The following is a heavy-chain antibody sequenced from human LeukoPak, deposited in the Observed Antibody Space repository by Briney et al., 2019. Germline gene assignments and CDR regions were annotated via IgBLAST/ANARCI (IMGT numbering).Heavy chain of an antibody. CDR3: ARERGSYEELYFDY. D-gene: IGHD1-26*01. CDR2: ISSSSSYI. J-gene: IGHJ4*02. Sequence: GGSLRLSCAASGFTFSSYSMNWVRQAPGKGLEWVSSISSSSSYIYYADSVRGRFTISRDNAKNSLYLQMNSLRAEDTAVYYCARERGSYEELYFDYWGQGTLVTVSS. V-gene: IGHV3-21*01. CDR1: GFTFSSYS.